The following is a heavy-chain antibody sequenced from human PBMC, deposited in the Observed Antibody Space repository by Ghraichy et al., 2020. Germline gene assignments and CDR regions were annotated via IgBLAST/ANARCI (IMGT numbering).Heavy chain of an antibody. Sequence: ETLSLTCTVSGGSISSYYWSWIRQPPGKGLEWIGYIYYSGSTNYNPSLKSRVTISVDTSKNQFSLKLSSVTAADTAVYYCARAARIPATRAPTFDYWGQGTLVTVSS. V-gene: IGHV4-59*01. D-gene: IGHD2-21*01. J-gene: IGHJ4*02. CDR3: ARAARIPATRAPTFDY. CDR1: GGSISSYY. CDR2: IYYSGST.